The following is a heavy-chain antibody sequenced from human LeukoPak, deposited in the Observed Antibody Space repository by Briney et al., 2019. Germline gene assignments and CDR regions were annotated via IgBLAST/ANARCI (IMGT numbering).Heavy chain of an antibody. D-gene: IGHD3-10*01. CDR3: AREWYGRDDY. J-gene: IGHJ4*02. V-gene: IGHV3-72*01. CDR1: GFTFSDCY. CDR2: IKHKTNSYTT. Sequence: GGSLRLSCEASGFTFSDCYMDWVRQAPGKGLEWVGRIKHKTNSYTTDYATSVKGRFTISRDDSKSSLYLQMNSLKTEDTAVYYCAREWYGRDDYWGQGTLVTVSS.